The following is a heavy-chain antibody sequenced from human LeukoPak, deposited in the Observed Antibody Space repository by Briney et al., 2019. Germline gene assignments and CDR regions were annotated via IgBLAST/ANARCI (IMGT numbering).Heavy chain of an antibody. Sequence: ASVKVSCKASGYTFTNYGITWVRQAPGQGLEWMGWISAYNGSTNYAQKLQGRVTMTTDTSTTTAYMELRSLRSDDTAVYYCARDLREGSSTYQIPFDYWGQGTLVTVSS. V-gene: IGHV1-18*01. J-gene: IGHJ4*02. CDR3: ARDLREGSSTYQIPFDY. CDR2: ISAYNGST. D-gene: IGHD2-2*01. CDR1: GYTFTNYG.